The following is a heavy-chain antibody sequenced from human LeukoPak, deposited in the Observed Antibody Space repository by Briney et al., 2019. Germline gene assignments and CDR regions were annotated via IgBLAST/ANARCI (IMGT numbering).Heavy chain of an antibody. V-gene: IGHV1-2*02. CDR1: GYTFTGYY. J-gene: IGHJ6*03. CDR3: ASWSSSPPYYYYYMDV. Sequence: ASVKVSCKASGYTFTGYYMHWVRQAPGQGLEWMRWINPNSGGTNYAQKFQGRVTMTRDTSISTAYMELSRLRSDDTAVYYCASWSSSPPYYYYYMDVWGKGTTVTVSS. CDR2: INPNSGGT. D-gene: IGHD6-6*01.